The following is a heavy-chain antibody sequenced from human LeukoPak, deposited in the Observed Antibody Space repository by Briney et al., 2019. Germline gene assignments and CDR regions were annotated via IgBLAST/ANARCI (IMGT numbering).Heavy chain of an antibody. D-gene: IGHD2-2*02. J-gene: IGHJ4*02. CDR1: GFTFRDYA. CDR3: AKEGCTGTNCYINC. V-gene: IGHV3-23*01. Sequence: GGSLRLSCAASGFTFRDYAMSWVRQAPGKGLEWVSVIGGSGGSTYYADSVKGRFTISRDDSKNTLYLQMNSLRAEDTAVYHCAKEGCTGTNCYINCWGQGTLVAVSS. CDR2: IGGSGGST.